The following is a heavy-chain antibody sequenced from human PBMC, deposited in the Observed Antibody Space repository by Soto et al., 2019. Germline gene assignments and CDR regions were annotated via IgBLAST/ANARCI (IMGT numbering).Heavy chain of an antibody. V-gene: IGHV3-21*01. CDR3: ARAWYCSSNSCPFDY. D-gene: IGHD2-2*01. CDR1: GFTFSSYS. Sequence: VQVVESGGGLVKPGGSLRLSCAASGFTFSSYSTNWVRQAPGKGLEWVSYISSSSSYIYYADSVKGRFTISRDNAKNSLYLQMNSLRAEDTAVYYCARAWYCSSNSCPFDYWGQGTLVTVSS. J-gene: IGHJ4*02. CDR2: ISSSSSYI.